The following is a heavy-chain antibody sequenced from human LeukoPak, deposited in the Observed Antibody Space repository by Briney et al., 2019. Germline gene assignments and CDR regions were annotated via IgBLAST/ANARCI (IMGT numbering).Heavy chain of an antibody. J-gene: IGHJ1*01. CDR3: ARGSGYSSSWITGYCQH. V-gene: IGHV4-38-2*02. CDR1: GYSISSGYY. Sequence: SETLSLTRTLSGYSISSGYYWAWIRQPPGKGLERTGSIYHSGSTYYNPSLKSRVTISVDRSKNKFSLKLSSVTAADTAVYYCARGSGYSSSWITGYCQHWGQGTLVTVSS. D-gene: IGHD6-13*01. CDR2: IYHSGST.